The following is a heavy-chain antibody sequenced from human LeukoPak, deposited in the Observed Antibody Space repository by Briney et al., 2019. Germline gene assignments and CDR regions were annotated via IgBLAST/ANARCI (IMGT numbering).Heavy chain of an antibody. J-gene: IGHJ3*02. Sequence: GGSLRLSCAASGFTFSSYSMNWVRQAPGKGLEWVSSISISSNYIYYADSVRGRFTISRDNAKNSLFLQMNSLRAEDTAVYYCAKIFRPYSSSWYGEGAFDIWGQGTMVTVSS. CDR1: GFTFSSYS. CDR3: AKIFRPYSSSWYGEGAFDI. D-gene: IGHD6-13*01. CDR2: ISISSNYI. V-gene: IGHV3-21*04.